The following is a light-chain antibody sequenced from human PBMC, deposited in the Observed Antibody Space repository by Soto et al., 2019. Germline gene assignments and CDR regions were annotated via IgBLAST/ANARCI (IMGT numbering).Light chain of an antibody. V-gene: IGKV1-39*01. CDR3: QQSYSTPRT. CDR2: AAS. CDR1: QTISNY. Sequence: DIQMTQSPSSLSASVGDRVTITCRASQTISNYLNWYQQKLGKAPKLLIYAASSLKSGVPSRFSGSGSGTDFTLTINSLQPEDFATYYCQQSYSTPRTFGQGTKLEIK. J-gene: IGKJ2*01.